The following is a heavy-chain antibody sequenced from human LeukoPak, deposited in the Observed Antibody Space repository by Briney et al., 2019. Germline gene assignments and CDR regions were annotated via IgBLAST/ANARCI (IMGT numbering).Heavy chain of an antibody. J-gene: IGHJ5*02. V-gene: IGHV4-39*07. CDR2: MYYSGST. Sequence: SETLSLTCFVSGGSISSNSYHWGWIRQPPGRGLEWIGTMYYSGSTYNNPSLKSRVTISVDTSKNQFSLNLNSVTAADTAVYYCARGTVTDMVNYFDPWGQGTLVTVSS. CDR1: GGSISSNSYH. CDR3: ARGTVTDMVNYFDP. D-gene: IGHD4-11*01.